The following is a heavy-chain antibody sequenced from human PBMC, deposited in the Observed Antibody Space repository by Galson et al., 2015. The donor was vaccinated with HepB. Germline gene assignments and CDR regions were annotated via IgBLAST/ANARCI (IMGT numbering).Heavy chain of an antibody. V-gene: IGHV5-10-1*01. CDR1: GYSFTSYW. CDR3: ARQPHYGGNSDWYFDL. Sequence: QSGAEVKKPGESLRISCKGSGYSFTSYWISWVRQMPGKGLEWMGRIDPSDSYTNYSPSFQGHVTISADKSISTAYLQWSSLKASDTAMYYCARQPHYGGNSDWYFDLWGRGTLVTVSS. CDR2: IDPSDSYT. J-gene: IGHJ2*01. D-gene: IGHD4-23*01.